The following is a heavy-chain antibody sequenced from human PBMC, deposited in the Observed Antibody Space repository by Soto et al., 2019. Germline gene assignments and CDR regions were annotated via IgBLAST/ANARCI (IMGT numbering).Heavy chain of an antibody. Sequence: QVQLVQSGAEVKKPGASVKVSFKASGYTFTSYAMHWVRQAPGQRLEWMGWINAGNGNTKYSQKFQGRVTITRDTSASTAYMELSSLRSEDTAVYYCARVIGGLYYFDYWGQGTLVTVST. J-gene: IGHJ4*02. CDR2: INAGNGNT. CDR3: ARVIGGLYYFDY. D-gene: IGHD3-16*01. CDR1: GYTFTSYA. V-gene: IGHV1-3*01.